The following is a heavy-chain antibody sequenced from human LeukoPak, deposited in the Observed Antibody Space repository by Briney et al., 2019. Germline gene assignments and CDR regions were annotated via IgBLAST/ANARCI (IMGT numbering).Heavy chain of an antibody. Sequence: SETLSLTCTVSGGSISISSYYWGWIRQPPGKGLEWIGSIYYSGSTYYNPSLKSRVTISVDTSKNQFSLKLSSVTAADTAVYYCARHMSYSSYQWFDPWGQGTLVTVSS. V-gene: IGHV4-39*01. J-gene: IGHJ5*02. CDR3: ARHMSYSSYQWFDP. CDR2: IYYSGST. CDR1: GGSISISSYY. D-gene: IGHD4-11*01.